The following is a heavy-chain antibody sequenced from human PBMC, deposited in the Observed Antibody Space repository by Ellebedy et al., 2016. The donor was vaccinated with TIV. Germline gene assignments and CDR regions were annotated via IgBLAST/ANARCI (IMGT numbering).Heavy chain of an antibody. CDR3: ARVTLDLRYFDY. V-gene: IGHV1-46*01. CDR2: INPSGGST. CDR1: GYTFTSYY. D-gene: IGHD3-9*01. J-gene: IGHJ4*02. Sequence: ASVKVSXKASGYTFTSYYMHWVRQAPGQGLEWMGIINPSGGSTSYAQKFQGRVTMTRDTSTSTVYMELSSLRSEDTAVYYCARVTLDLRYFDYWGQGTLVTVSS.